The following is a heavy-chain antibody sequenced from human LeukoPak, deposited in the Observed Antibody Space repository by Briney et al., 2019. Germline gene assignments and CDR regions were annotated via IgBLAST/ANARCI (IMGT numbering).Heavy chain of an antibody. Sequence: GGSLRLSCAASGFTFSDYYMSWIRQAPGKGLEWVSYISSSGSTIYYADSVKGRFTISRDNAKNSLYLQMNSLRAEDTAVYYCAREGVYCSSTSCYTGEAFDIWGQGTMVTVSS. D-gene: IGHD2-2*02. CDR3: AREGVYCSSTSCYTGEAFDI. CDR2: ISSSGSTI. V-gene: IGHV3-11*04. CDR1: GFTFSDYY. J-gene: IGHJ3*02.